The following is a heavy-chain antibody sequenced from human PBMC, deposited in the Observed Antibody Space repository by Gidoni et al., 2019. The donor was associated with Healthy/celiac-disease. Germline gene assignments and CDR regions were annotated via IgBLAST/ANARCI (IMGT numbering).Heavy chain of an antibody. CDR2: IYWDDDK. CDR3: AQTLGDFWSGYYQNWFDP. J-gene: IGHJ5*02. V-gene: IGHV2-5*02. D-gene: IGHD3-3*01. Sequence: QITLKESGPTLVKPTQTLTLTCTFSGFSLSTSGVGVGWIRQPPGKALEWLALIYWDDDKRYSPSLKSRLTITKDTSKNQVVLTMTNMDPVDTATYYCAQTLGDFWSGYYQNWFDPWGQGTLVTVSS. CDR1: GFSLSTSGVG.